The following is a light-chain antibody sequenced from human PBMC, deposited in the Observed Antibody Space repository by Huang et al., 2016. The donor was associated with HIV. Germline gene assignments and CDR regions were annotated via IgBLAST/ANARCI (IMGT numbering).Light chain of an antibody. CDR3: QQYYSTPYT. J-gene: IGKJ2*01. Sequence: DIVMTQSPDSLAVSLGERATINCKSSPSVLYSSNKKNSLAWYEQKPGQPPKLLIYWASTRESGVPDRFSGSGSGTDFTLTISSLQAEDVAVYYCQQYYSTPYTFGQGTKLEIK. CDR1: PSVLYSSNKKNS. V-gene: IGKV4-1*01. CDR2: WAS.